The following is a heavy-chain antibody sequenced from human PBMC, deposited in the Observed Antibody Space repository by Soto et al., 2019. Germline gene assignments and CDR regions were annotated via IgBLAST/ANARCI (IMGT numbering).Heavy chain of an antibody. CDR3: ARGVPDIVLVPAEVTNLDTSISFDP. J-gene: IGHJ5*02. Sequence: ASVKVSCKASGYTFTSSGIIWVRQAPGQGLEWMGWISTDNGNTNYAQHLQGRVSMTTDTSTSTAYMDLRSLRSDDTAVYYCARGVPDIVLVPAEVTNLDTSISFDPWGQGTLVTVSS. CDR2: ISTDNGNT. V-gene: IGHV1-18*01. CDR1: GYTFTSSG. D-gene: IGHD2-2*01.